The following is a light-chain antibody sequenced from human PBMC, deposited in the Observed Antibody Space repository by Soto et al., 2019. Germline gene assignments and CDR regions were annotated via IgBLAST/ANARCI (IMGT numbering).Light chain of an antibody. J-gene: IGKJ4*01. Sequence: DIQMTQSPSSLSASVGDRVTITCQASQGVKKYVNWYQQKPGKAPKLLVYDASTLEAGVPSRVSGSGSGTHFTFTITSLQPEDFATYFCHQYDNLPLTFGGGTKVDIK. CDR3: HQYDNLPLT. CDR1: QGVKKY. CDR2: DAS. V-gene: IGKV1-33*01.